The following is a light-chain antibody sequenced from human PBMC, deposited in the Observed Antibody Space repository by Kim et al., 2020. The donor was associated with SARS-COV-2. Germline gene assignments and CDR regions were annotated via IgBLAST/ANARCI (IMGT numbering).Light chain of an antibody. Sequence: SSELTQDPAVSVALGQTVRITCQGDSLRSYYAIWYQQKPGQAPVLVIYGKNNRPSGIPDRFSGSSSGNTASLTITGAQAEDEADYDCNSRDSSGNHLVFGGGTQLTVL. V-gene: IGLV3-19*01. CDR2: GKN. CDR1: SLRSYY. J-gene: IGLJ2*01. CDR3: NSRDSSGNHLV.